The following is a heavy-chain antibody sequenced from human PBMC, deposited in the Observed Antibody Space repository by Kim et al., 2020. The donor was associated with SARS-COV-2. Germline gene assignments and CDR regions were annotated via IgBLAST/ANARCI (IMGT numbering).Heavy chain of an antibody. CDR3: ARYCGGDCYGGWGFDP. V-gene: IGHV3-48*03. J-gene: IGHJ5*02. D-gene: IGHD2-21*02. Sequence: TGKGRFTISSDNAEDSLYLQMNSLRAEDAAVYYCARYCGGDCYGGWGFDPWGQGTLVTVSS.